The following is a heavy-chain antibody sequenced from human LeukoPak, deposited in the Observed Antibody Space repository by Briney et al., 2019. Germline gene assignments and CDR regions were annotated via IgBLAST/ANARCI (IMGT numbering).Heavy chain of an antibody. J-gene: IGHJ5*02. Sequence: PSETLSLTCAVYGGSFSGYYWSWIRQPPGKGLEWIGEINHSGSTNYNPSLKSRVTISVDTSKNQFSLKLSSVTAADTAVYYCATQYGSGSYHEYNWFDPWGQGTLVTVSS. CDR3: ATQYGSGSYHEYNWFDP. CDR1: GGSFSGYY. D-gene: IGHD3-10*01. V-gene: IGHV4-34*01. CDR2: INHSGST.